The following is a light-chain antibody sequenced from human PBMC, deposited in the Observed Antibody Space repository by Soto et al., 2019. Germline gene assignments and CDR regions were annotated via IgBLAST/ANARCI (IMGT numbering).Light chain of an antibody. J-gene: IGLJ2*01. Sequence: QSVLTQPPSVSGAPGQSVTISCTGTSSNMGAGYYVHWYQQLPGTAPKLLIYDNSNRPSGVPDRFSGSKSGASASLAITGLQAEDEDDYYCWSYYSSLSGVVFGGGTKLTVL. CDR3: WSYYSSLSGVV. V-gene: IGLV1-40*01. CDR1: SSNMGAGYY. CDR2: DNS.